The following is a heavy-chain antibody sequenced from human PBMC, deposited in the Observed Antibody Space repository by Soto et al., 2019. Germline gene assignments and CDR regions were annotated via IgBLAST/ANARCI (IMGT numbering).Heavy chain of an antibody. D-gene: IGHD3-22*01. J-gene: IGHJ4*02. Sequence: SETLSLTCTVSGGSISSGGYYWGWIRQHPGKGLEWIGYIYYSGSTYYNPSLKSRVTISVDTSKNQFSLKLSSVTAADTAVYYCAREGRTYYYDSSGYYYFDYWGQGTLVTVSS. V-gene: IGHV4-31*03. CDR1: GGSISSGGYY. CDR3: AREGRTYYYDSSGYYYFDY. CDR2: IYYSGST.